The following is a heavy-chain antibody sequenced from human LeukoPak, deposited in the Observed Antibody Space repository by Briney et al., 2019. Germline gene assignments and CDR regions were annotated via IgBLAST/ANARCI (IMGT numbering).Heavy chain of an antibody. V-gene: IGHV1-8*03. D-gene: IGHD6-6*01. CDR1: GYTFTSYD. J-gene: IGHJ3*02. CDR3: ARLGIAARNAFDI. CDR2: MNPNSGNT. Sequence: ASVKVSCKASGYTFTSYDINWVRQATGQGLEWMGWMNPNSGNTGYAQKFQGRVTITRNTSISTAYTELSSLRSEDTAVYYCARLGIAARNAFDIWGQGTMVTVSS.